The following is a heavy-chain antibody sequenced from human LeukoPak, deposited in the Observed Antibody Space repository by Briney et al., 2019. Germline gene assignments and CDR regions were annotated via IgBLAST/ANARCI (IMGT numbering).Heavy chain of an antibody. CDR3: ARDNGLWFGESRQFYYFDY. J-gene: IGHJ4*02. CDR1: GGSFSGYY. V-gene: IGHV4-34*01. Sequence: PSETLSLTCAVYGGSFSGYYWSWIRQPPGKGLEWIGEINHSGSTNYNPSLKSRVTISVDTSKNQFSLKLSSVTAADTAVYYCARDNGLWFGESRQFYYFDYWGQGTLVTVSS. CDR2: INHSGST. D-gene: IGHD3-10*01.